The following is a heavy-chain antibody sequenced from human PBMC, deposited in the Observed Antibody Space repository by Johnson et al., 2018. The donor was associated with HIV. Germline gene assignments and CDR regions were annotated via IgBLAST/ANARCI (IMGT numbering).Heavy chain of an antibody. V-gene: IGHV3-30*02. Sequence: LVESGGGLVQPGGSLRLSCAASGFTFSSYDMHWVRQAPGKGLEWVAFIRYDGSNKYYADSVKGRFTISRDNSKNTLYLQMNSLRAEDTAVYYCAKDDAYSGYGYDAFDIWGQGTMVTVSS. D-gene: IGHD5-12*01. CDR2: IRYDGSNK. J-gene: IGHJ3*02. CDR1: GFTFSSYD. CDR3: AKDDAYSGYGYDAFDI.